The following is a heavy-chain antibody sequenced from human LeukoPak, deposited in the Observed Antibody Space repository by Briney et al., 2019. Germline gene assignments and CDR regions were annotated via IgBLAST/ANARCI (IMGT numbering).Heavy chain of an antibody. D-gene: IGHD2-2*02. Sequence: GGSLRLSCAASGFTFSSYSMNWVRQAPGKGLEWVSYISSSSSTIYYADSVKGRFTISRDNAKNSLYLQMNSLRAEDTAVYYCARGLGYCSSTSCYIYYYYGMDVWGQGTTATVSS. V-gene: IGHV3-48*01. CDR2: ISSSSSTI. CDR1: GFTFSSYS. J-gene: IGHJ6*02. CDR3: ARGLGYCSSTSCYIYYYYGMDV.